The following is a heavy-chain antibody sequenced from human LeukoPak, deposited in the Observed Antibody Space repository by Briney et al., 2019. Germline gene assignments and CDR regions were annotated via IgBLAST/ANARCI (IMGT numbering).Heavy chain of an antibody. J-gene: IGHJ6*02. CDR2: ISGRGGRT. D-gene: IGHD3-10*01. CDR1: GSTFSNYV. CDR3: AKDGGISLWYGMGV. Sequence: GGSLRLSCAASGSTFSNYVMRWVRQAPGKGLEWVSSISGRGGRTYYADSVKGRFTISIDNSKNTLYLQMNSLRAEDTAVYYCAKDGGISLWYGMGVWGQGTTVTVSS. V-gene: IGHV3-23*01.